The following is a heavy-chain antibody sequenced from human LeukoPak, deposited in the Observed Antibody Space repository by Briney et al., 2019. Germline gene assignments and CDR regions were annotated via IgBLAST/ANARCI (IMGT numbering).Heavy chain of an antibody. CDR3: ATDGKGGSYWGGLVDY. CDR2: FDPEDGET. D-gene: IGHD1-26*01. J-gene: IGHJ4*02. CDR1: GYTLTELS. V-gene: IGHV1-24*01. Sequence: ASVKVSCNVSGYTLTELSMHWVRQAPGKGLEWMGGFDPEDGETIYAQKFQGRVTMTEDTSTDTAYMERSSLRSEDTAVYYCATDGKGGSYWGGLVDYWGQGTLVTVSS.